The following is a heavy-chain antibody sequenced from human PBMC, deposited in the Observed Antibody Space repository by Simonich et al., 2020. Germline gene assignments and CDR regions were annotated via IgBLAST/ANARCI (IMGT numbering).Heavy chain of an antibody. V-gene: IGHV5-51*01. J-gene: IGHJ3*02. CDR3: ARQLNDFDI. CDR1: GYSFTSSW. Sequence: EVQLVQSGAEVKKPGESLKISCKGSGYSFTSSWIGWVRQMPGKGLEWMGNLLPDDSDTKYSPSFQGQDTISADKSISTAYRQWSSLKASDTAMYYCARQLNDFDIWGQGTMVTVSS. D-gene: IGHD1-1*01. CDR2: LLPDDSDT.